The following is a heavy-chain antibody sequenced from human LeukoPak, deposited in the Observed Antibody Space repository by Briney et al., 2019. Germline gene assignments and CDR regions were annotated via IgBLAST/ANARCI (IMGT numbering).Heavy chain of an antibody. Sequence: PSQTLSLTCKASGDSISSSTCNWSWTRQPPGKGLEWIGYISQSGNSYFTPSLKSRATISVDRSKNHFSLTLISVTAADTAVYYCARDQVDYDIPDHFDYWGKGTLVAVSS. V-gene: IGHV4-30-2*01. CDR2: ISQSGNS. J-gene: IGHJ4*02. D-gene: IGHD3-22*01. CDR1: GDSISSSTCN. CDR3: ARDQVDYDIPDHFDY.